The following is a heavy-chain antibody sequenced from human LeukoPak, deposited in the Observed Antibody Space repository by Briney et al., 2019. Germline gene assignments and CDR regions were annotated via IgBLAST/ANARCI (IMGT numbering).Heavy chain of an antibody. CDR2: ISHSGRT. V-gene: IGHV4-34*01. Sequence: SETLSPTCAVYGGSFSGFSWSWIRQPPGKGLEWIGEISHSGRTKYNPSLKSRVTIFLDTSKNQFSLKVTSVTAADTAVYYCAGYPYGDYSFDYWGQGTLVTVSS. CDR1: GGSFSGFS. CDR3: AGYPYGDYSFDY. D-gene: IGHD4-17*01. J-gene: IGHJ4*02.